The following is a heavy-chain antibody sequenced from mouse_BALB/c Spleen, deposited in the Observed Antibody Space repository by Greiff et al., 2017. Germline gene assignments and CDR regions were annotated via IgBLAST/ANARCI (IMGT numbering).Heavy chain of an antibody. V-gene: IGHV5-17*02. D-gene: IGHD1-1*01. J-gene: IGHJ1*01. Sequence: DVQLVESGGGLVQPGGSRKLSCAASGFTFSSFGMHWVRQAPEKGLEWVAYISSGSSTIYYADTVKGRFTISRDNPKNTLFLQMTSLRSEDTAMYYCASSYYGSSYFDVWGAGTTVTVSS. CDR1: GFTFSSFG. CDR3: ASSYYGSSYFDV. CDR2: ISSGSSTI.